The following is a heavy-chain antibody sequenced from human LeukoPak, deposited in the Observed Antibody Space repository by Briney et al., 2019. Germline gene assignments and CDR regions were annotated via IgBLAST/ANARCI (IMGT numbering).Heavy chain of an antibody. Sequence: SETLSLTCTVSGGSISSYYWSWIRQPPGKGLEWIGYIYYSGSTNYNPSLKSRVTISVDTSKNQFSLKLISVTAADTAVYYCAREYYYDSSGNEGAFDIWGQGTMVTVSS. CDR1: GGSISSYY. J-gene: IGHJ3*02. CDR3: AREYYYDSSGNEGAFDI. D-gene: IGHD3-22*01. CDR2: IYYSGST. V-gene: IGHV4-59*01.